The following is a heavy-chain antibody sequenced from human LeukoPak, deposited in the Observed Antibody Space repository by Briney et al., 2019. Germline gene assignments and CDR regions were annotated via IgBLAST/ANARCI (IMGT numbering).Heavy chain of an antibody. CDR3: AKGSCSGGSCYFDY. Sequence: GGSLRLSCAASGFTFDDYAMHWVRQAPGKGLEWVSGISWNSGSIGYADSVKGRLTISRDNAKNSLYLQMNSLRAEDTALYYCAKGSCSGGSCYFDYWGQGTLVTVSS. CDR2: ISWNSGSI. D-gene: IGHD2-15*01. CDR1: GFTFDDYA. V-gene: IGHV3-9*01. J-gene: IGHJ4*02.